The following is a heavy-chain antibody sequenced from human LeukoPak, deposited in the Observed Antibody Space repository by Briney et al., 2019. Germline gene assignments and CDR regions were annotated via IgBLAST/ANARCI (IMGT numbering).Heavy chain of an antibody. D-gene: IGHD3-22*01. V-gene: IGHV3-43D*03. CDR3: AKDGGDSSGYYPSY. Sequence: GGSLRLSCAAYRFTFDDYAKHWVRQAPGKGLEWISLINWDGGSTYYADSVKGRFTISRDNNKNSLYLQMNSLRAEDTALYYCAKDGGDSSGYYPSYWGQGILVTVSS. J-gene: IGHJ4*02. CDR1: RFTFDDYA. CDR2: INWDGGST.